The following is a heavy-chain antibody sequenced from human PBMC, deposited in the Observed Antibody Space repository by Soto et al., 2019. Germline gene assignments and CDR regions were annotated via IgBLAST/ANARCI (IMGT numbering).Heavy chain of an antibody. V-gene: IGHV3-23*01. CDR1: GFTFSSYA. Sequence: EVQLLESGGDLIQPGGSLRLSCAASGFTFSSYAMSWVRQAPGKGLGWVSAISSRGGSTFYADSVKGRFTISRDNSRNTLYLQMNSLRAEDTAIYYCAKYQPMTQPRPYVDYWGQGTLVTVSS. J-gene: IGHJ4*02. CDR3: AKYQPMTQPRPYVDY. CDR2: ISSRGGST. D-gene: IGHD3-22*01.